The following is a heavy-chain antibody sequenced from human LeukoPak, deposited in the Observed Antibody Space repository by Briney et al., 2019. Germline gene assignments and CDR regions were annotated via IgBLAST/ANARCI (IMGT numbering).Heavy chain of an antibody. Sequence: SETLSLTCTVSGGSISSYYWSWIRQPPGKGLEWIGYIYTSGSTNYNPSLKSRVTISVDTSKNQFSLKLSSVTAADTAVYYCARHLRYCGGDCYFPLGYWGQGTLVTVSS. CDR2: IYTSGST. CDR1: GGSISSYY. D-gene: IGHD2-21*02. J-gene: IGHJ4*02. CDR3: ARHLRYCGGDCYFPLGY. V-gene: IGHV4-4*09.